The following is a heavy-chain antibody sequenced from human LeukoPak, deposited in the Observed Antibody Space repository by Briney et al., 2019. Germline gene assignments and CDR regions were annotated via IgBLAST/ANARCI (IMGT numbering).Heavy chain of an antibody. Sequence: PSETLSLTCAVYGGSFRGYYWSWIRQPRGKGLEWIGEINHSGSTNYNPSLKTRVTISVDTSKNQFSLKLSSVTAADTAVYYCARGIHYYYGSYLFDYWGQGTLVTVSS. CDR1: GGSFRGYY. CDR3: ARGIHYYYGSYLFDY. J-gene: IGHJ4*02. D-gene: IGHD3-10*01. V-gene: IGHV4-34*01. CDR2: INHSGST.